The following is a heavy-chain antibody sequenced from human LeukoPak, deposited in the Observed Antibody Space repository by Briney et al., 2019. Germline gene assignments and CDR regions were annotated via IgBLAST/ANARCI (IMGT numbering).Heavy chain of an antibody. CDR2: INTDGSST. CDR3: ARDPKPYCSGGTCYYYWFDP. J-gene: IGHJ5*02. CDR1: GFTFSSYW. Sequence: PGGSLRLSCTASGFTFSSYWMHWVRQTPGKGLVWVSRINTDGSSTNYADSVKGRFTISRDNAKNTLYLQMNSLRAEGTAVYYCARDPKPYCSGGTCYYYWFDPWGQGTLVTVSS. V-gene: IGHV3-74*01. D-gene: IGHD2-15*01.